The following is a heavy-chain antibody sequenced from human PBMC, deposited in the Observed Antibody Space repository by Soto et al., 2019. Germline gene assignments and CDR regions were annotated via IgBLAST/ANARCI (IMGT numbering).Heavy chain of an antibody. J-gene: IGHJ3*02. CDR2: IWFDGSDK. Sequence: PGGSLRLSCAASGFTFSSYGMHWVRQAPGKGLEWVALIWFDGSDKYYTESVKGRFTISRDNSKSTLYLQMNSLRAEDTAVYYCARLYCSASSCYSVGAFDIRGPGTMVTVSS. CDR3: ARLYCSASSCYSVGAFDI. V-gene: IGHV3-33*01. D-gene: IGHD2-15*01. CDR1: GFTFSSYG.